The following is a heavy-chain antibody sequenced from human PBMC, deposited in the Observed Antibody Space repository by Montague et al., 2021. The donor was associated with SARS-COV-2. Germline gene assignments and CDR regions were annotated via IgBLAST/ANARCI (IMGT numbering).Heavy chain of an antibody. Sequence: SETLSLTCTASGDSISYFYWSWIRQPAGKGLEWIGRVSASGSTNYNPSLNSRVTMSVDTSKKQFPLRLSPVTAADTAVYYCARDVVAAPGTFDYWGQGTLVTVSS. CDR3: ARDVVAAPGTFDY. J-gene: IGHJ4*02. D-gene: IGHD6-13*01. V-gene: IGHV4-4*07. CDR1: GDSISYFY. CDR2: VSASGST.